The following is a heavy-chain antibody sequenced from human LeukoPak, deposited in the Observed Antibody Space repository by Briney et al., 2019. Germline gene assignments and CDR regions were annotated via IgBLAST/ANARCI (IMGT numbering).Heavy chain of an antibody. V-gene: IGHV3-21*01. Sequence: GGSLRLSCAASGFTFSSFAMTWVRQAPGKGLEWVSSIVGSSSTYYADSLKGRFTISRDNAKNSLYLQMNSLRAEDTAVYYCARIGAGSSRDYWGQGTLVTVSS. CDR3: ARIGAGSSRDY. D-gene: IGHD6-13*01. CDR1: GFTFSSFA. J-gene: IGHJ4*02. CDR2: IVGSSST.